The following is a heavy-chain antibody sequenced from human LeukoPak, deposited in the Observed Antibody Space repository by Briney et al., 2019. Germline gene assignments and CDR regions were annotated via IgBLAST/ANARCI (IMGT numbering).Heavy chain of an antibody. D-gene: IGHD3-10*01. J-gene: IGHJ4*02. V-gene: IGHV3-30*02. CDR1: GFTFSSYG. CDR2: IRYDGSNK. CDR3: AKQGYYGSGSNLDY. Sequence: PGGSLRLSCAASGFTFSSYGMHWVRQAPGKGLEWVSFIRYDGSNKYYADSVKGRFTISRDNSKNTLYLQMNSLRAEDTAVYYCAKQGYYGSGSNLDYWGQGTLVTVSS.